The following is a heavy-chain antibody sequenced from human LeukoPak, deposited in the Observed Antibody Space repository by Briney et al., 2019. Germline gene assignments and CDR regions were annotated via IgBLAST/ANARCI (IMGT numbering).Heavy chain of an antibody. D-gene: IGHD4-11*01. CDR2: ISGSGGST. CDR1: GFTFSSYA. J-gene: IGHJ6*03. Sequence: GGSLRLSCAASGFTFSSYAMSWVRQAPGKGLEWVSAISGSGGSTYYADSVKGRFTISRDNSKNTLYLQMNSLRAEDTAVYYRAKGTRQSYYYYYYMDVWGKGTTVTVSS. V-gene: IGHV3-23*01. CDR3: AKGTRQSYYYYYYMDV.